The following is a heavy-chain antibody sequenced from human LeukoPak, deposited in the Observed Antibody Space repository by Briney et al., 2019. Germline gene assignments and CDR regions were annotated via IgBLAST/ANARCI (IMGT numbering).Heavy chain of an antibody. CDR1: GYTFTSYY. J-gene: IGHJ6*03. D-gene: IGHD3-10*01. CDR3: ARDGRTGPYGSGRNYYYYYMDV. CDR2: INPSGGST. V-gene: IGHV1-46*01. Sequence: ASVKVSCKASGYTFTSYYMHWVRQAPGQGLEWMGIINPSGGSTRYAQKFQGRVTMTRDMSTSTVYMELSSLRSEDTAVYYCARDGRTGPYGSGRNYYYYYMDVWGKGTTVTISS.